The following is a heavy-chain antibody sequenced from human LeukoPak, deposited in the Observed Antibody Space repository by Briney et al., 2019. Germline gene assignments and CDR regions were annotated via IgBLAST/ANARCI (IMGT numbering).Heavy chain of an antibody. V-gene: IGHV3-33*01. Sequence: GGSLRLSCAASGFTFSSYGMHWVRQAPGKGLEWVAVIWYDGSNKYYADSVKGRFTISRDNSKNTLYLQMNSLRAEDTAVYYCARGGPGYSGYDFPDYWGQGTLVTVSS. J-gene: IGHJ4*02. CDR3: ARGGPGYSGYDFPDY. CDR2: IWYDGSNK. CDR1: GFTFSSYG. D-gene: IGHD5-12*01.